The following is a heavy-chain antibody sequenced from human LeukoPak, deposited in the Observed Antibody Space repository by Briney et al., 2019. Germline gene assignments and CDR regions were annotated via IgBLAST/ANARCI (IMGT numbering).Heavy chain of an antibody. V-gene: IGHV4-59*01. D-gene: IGHD1-1*01. CDR3: ARDQTERGGVYYGMDV. CDR1: GGSISYYY. J-gene: IGHJ6*02. CDR2: IYYTGST. Sequence: SETLSLTCTVYGGSISYYYWSWIRPPPGEGLEWIGYIYYTGSTNFNPALNSRVTISVDTSKNQFSLTLSSVTAADTAVYYCARDQTERGGVYYGMDVWGQGTTVTVSS.